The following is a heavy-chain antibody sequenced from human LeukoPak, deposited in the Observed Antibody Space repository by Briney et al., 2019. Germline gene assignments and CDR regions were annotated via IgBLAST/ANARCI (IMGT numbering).Heavy chain of an antibody. Sequence: SETLSLTRTVSGGSMSIYYWSWIRQPPGKGLEWIGYIYYSGSTNYNPSLKSRVTISVDTSKNQFSLKLSSVTAADTAVYYCARARQYCSGGSCYSSLASRFDPWGQGTLVTVSS. CDR3: ARARQYCSGGSCYSSLASRFDP. CDR2: IYYSGST. CDR1: GGSMSIYY. D-gene: IGHD2-15*01. V-gene: IGHV4-59*01. J-gene: IGHJ5*02.